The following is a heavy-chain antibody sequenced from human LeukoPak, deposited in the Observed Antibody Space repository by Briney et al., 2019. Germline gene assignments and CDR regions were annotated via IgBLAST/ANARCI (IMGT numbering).Heavy chain of an antibody. D-gene: IGHD2-15*01. CDR1: GGSISSYY. V-gene: IGHV4-4*07. J-gene: IGHJ6*02. CDR3: ARDWGYCSGGSCYPEERNYYGMDV. Sequence: SETLSLTCTVSGGSISSYYWSWIRQPAGKGLEWIGRIYTSGSTNYNPSLKSRVTMSVDTSKNQFSLKLSSVTAADTAVYYCARDWGYCSGGSCYPEERNYYGMDVWGQGTTVTVSS. CDR2: IYTSGST.